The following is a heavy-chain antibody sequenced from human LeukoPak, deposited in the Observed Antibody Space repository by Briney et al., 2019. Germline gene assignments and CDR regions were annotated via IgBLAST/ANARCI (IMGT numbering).Heavy chain of an antibody. Sequence: GASVKVSCKASGGTFSSYAISWVRQAPGQGLEWMGGIIPIFGTANYAQKFQGRATITADESTSTAYMELSSLRSEDTAVYYCARLDEYSSSSRYYGMDVWGQGTTVTVSS. V-gene: IGHV1-69*13. J-gene: IGHJ6*02. CDR3: ARLDEYSSSSRYYGMDV. CDR2: IIPIFGTA. CDR1: GGTFSSYA. D-gene: IGHD6-6*01.